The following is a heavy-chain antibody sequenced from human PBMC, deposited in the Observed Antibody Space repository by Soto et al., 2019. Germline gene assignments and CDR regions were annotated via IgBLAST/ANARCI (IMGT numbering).Heavy chain of an antibody. J-gene: IGHJ4*02. Sequence: QVHLVQSGAEVKKPGATLKVSGKGPGYGFTTYGITWVRQAPGQGREWMAWISAHNGNTNYAQKLQGRVTVTRDTYTRTAYMELRSLRSDDTAVYYCARGRYGDYWGKGPLVTVSS. CDR1: GYGFTTYG. CDR2: ISAHNGNT. V-gene: IGHV1-18*01. CDR3: ARGRYGDY. D-gene: IGHD1-1*01.